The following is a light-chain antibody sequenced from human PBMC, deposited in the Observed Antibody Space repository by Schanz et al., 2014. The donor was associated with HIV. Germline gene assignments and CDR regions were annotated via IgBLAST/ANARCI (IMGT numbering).Light chain of an antibody. CDR3: ATWDDGLNGWV. J-gene: IGLJ3*02. V-gene: IGLV1-44*01. CDR2: ATY. CDR1: GSDIRSNA. Sequence: QSVLTQTPSASGTPGQRVTISCSGSGSDIRSNAVNWYQQLPGTAPKLLIYATYQRPSGVPDRFSGSGSATSASLAISGLQSEDEAVYYCATWDDGLNGWVFGGGTKVTVL.